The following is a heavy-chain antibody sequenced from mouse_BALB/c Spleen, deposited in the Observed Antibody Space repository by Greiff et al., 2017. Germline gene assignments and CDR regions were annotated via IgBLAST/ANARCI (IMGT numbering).Heavy chain of an antibody. CDR1: GFSLTGYG. Sequence: VHLVESGPGLVAPSQSLSITCTVSGFSLTGYGVNWVRQPPGKGLEWLGMIWGDGSTEYNSALKSRLSISKDNSKSQVFLTINSLQTDDTARYYCARAPMIMWCFDVWGAGTTVTVSS. J-gene: IGHJ1*01. V-gene: IGHV2-6-7*01. CDR2: IWGDGST. CDR3: ARAPMIMWCFDV. D-gene: IGHD2-4*01.